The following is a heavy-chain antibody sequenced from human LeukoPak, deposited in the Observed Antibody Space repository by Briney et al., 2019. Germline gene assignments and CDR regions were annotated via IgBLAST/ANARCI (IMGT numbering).Heavy chain of an antibody. CDR2: IGSSVSSSTTYI. J-gene: IGHJ5*02. CDR1: GFTFSTYT. V-gene: IGHV3-21*01. CDR3: ARDVTGTTSAYNWIDP. D-gene: IGHD1-1*01. Sequence: GGSLRLSCSASGFTFSTYTMNWIRQAPGKGLEWVSCIGSSVSSSTTYIYYADSLKGRFTISRDNAKNSLYLQMNSLRAEDTAVYYCARDVTGTTSAYNWIDPWGQGVLVTVSS.